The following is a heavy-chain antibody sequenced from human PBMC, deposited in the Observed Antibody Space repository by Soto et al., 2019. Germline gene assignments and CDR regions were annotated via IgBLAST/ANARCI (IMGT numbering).Heavy chain of an antibody. CDR3: APLHCGGDCGAFDG. CDR1: GFTFSSYS. Sequence: EVQLLESGGGLVQPGGSLRLSCAASGFTFSSYSMNWVRQAPGKGLEWVSYITKNSSPIYYADSVKGRFTISRDNAKNSLYLQMSSLRDEDTAVYYCAPLHCGGDCGAFDGWGQGTMVTVSS. J-gene: IGHJ3*01. CDR2: ITKNSSPI. V-gene: IGHV3-48*02. D-gene: IGHD2-21*02.